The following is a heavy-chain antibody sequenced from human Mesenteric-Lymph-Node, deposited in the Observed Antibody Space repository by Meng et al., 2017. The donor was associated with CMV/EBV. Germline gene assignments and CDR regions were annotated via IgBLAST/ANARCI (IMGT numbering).Heavy chain of an antibody. V-gene: IGHV1-46*01. CDR3: ARDFFMGIPGIAASGDYYFDY. J-gene: IGHJ4*02. D-gene: IGHD6-13*01. CDR2: INPSGGST. CDR1: GYTFTSYY. Sequence: ASVKVSCKASGYTFTSYYMHWVRQAPGQGLEWMGIINPSGGSTSYAQKFQGRVTMTRDTSTSTVYMELSSLRSEDTAVYYCARDFFMGIPGIAASGDYYFDYWGQGTLVTVSS.